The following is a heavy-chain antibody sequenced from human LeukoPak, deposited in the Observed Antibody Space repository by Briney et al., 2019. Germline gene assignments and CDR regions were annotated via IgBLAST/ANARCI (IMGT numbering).Heavy chain of an antibody. CDR3: TTTRDICYLNY. J-gene: IGHJ4*02. Sequence: GGSLRLSCAASGFTFSNAWMNWVRQAPGKGLEWVGGIKSKANAQTIHSAAPVKGRFIISRHDSNDTLYLQMNSLKTEDTAMYYCTTTRDICYLNYWGQGTLVTVSS. D-gene: IGHD2-2*01. CDR2: IKSKANAQTI. CDR1: GFTFSNAW. V-gene: IGHV3-15*07.